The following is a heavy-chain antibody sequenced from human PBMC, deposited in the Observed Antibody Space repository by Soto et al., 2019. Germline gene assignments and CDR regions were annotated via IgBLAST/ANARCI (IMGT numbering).Heavy chain of an antibody. J-gene: IGHJ5*02. V-gene: IGHV3-23*01. CDR1: GFTFSSYA. D-gene: IGHD3-3*01. CDR2: ISGSGGST. CDR3: AKKGQYYDFWSGYIDNWFDP. Sequence: PGGSLRLSCAASGFTFSSYAMSWVRQAPGKGLEWVSAISGSGGSTYYADSVKGRFTISRDNSKNTLYLQMNSLGAEDTAVYYCAKKGQYYDFWSGYIDNWFDPWGQGTLVTVSS.